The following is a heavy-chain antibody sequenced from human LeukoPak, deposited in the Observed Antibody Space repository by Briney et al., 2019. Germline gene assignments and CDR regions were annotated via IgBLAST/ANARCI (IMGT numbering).Heavy chain of an antibody. CDR1: GYTFTGYY. CDR3: ARDRLRLGYERTNWFDP. Sequence: ASVKVSCKASGYTFTGYYIHWVRQAPGQGLEWMGWINPNINGTNYAQKFQGRVTMTGDRSINTAYMELRSLRSDDTAVYSCARDRLRLGYERTNWFDPWGQGTLVTVSS. D-gene: IGHD2-15*01. J-gene: IGHJ5*02. CDR2: INPNINGT. V-gene: IGHV1-2*02.